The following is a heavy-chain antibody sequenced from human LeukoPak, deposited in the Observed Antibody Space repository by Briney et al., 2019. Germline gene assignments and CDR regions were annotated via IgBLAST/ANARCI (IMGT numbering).Heavy chain of an antibody. CDR2: ISYDGSNK. CDR1: GFSFSNYG. D-gene: IGHD4-11*01. Sequence: GRSLRLSCAASGFSFSNYGMHWVRQAPGKGLEWVAVISYDGSNKYYADSVKGRFTISRDNSKNTLYLQMNSLRAEDTAVYYCAKRTDYSNYGPFDYWGQGTLVTVSS. V-gene: IGHV3-30*18. CDR3: AKRTDYSNYGPFDY. J-gene: IGHJ4*02.